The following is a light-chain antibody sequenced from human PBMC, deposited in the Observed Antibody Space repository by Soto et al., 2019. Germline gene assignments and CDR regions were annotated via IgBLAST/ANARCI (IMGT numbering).Light chain of an antibody. CDR2: AAS. V-gene: IGKV1-39*01. CDR1: QIISNH. Sequence: DIQMTQSPSSLSSSLEDRVIITCWASQIISNHLNWYQQKPGKAPKLLIFAASSLQSGVPSRFSGSRSVPDFPLTFSSLKPDDFATYYCQHSSSDLINFGPATRLEIK. J-gene: IGKJ5*01. CDR3: QHSSSDLIN.